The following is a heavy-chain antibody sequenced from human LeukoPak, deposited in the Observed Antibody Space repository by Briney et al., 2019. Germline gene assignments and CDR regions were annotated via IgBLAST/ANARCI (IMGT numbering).Heavy chain of an antibody. CDR1: GGTFSSYA. V-gene: IGHV1-69*13. CDR3: ARAGPSTVTTEGSFDY. D-gene: IGHD4-17*01. Sequence: SVKVSCKASGGTFSSYAISWVRQAPGQGLEWMGGIIPIFGTANYAQKFQGRVTITADESTSTAYMELSSLRSEDTAVYYCARAGPSTVTTEGSFDYWGQETLVTVSS. CDR2: IIPIFGTA. J-gene: IGHJ4*02.